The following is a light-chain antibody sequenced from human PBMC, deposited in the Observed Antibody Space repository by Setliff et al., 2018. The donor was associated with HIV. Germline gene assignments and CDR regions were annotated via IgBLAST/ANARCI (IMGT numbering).Light chain of an antibody. CDR2: EVS. V-gene: IGLV2-14*01. J-gene: IGLJ3*02. CDR1: SSDVGGYNY. Sequence: ALAQPASVSGSPGQTITISCTGTSSDVGGYNYVSWYQQHPGKAPKLMIYEVSDRPPEVSNRFSGSKSGNTASLTISGLQAEDEADYYCSSYTSSSTLVVFGGGTKVTVL. CDR3: SSYTSSSTLVV.